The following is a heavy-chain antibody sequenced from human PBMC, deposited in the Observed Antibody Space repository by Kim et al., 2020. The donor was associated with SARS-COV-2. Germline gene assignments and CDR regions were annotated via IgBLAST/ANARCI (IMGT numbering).Heavy chain of an antibody. CDR3: ARARFDP. CDR2: INGDGRSI. Sequence: GGSLRLSCAASGFTFTAYSMHWVRQAPGKGLEWVSGINGDGRSIGYADSVKGRFTISRDDAENTLYLQMNSLRAEDTAVYYCARARFDPCGRGTLGTGSS. CDR1: GFTFTAYS. J-gene: IGHJ5*02. V-gene: IGHV3-74*01.